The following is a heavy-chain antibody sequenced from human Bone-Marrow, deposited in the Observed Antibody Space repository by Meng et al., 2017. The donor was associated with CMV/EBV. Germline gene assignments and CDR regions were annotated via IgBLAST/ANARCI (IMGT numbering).Heavy chain of an antibody. CDR2: IYYSGST. V-gene: IGHV4-59*01. CDR3: AREGYYSSLDS. D-gene: IGHD2-15*01. Sequence: SETLSLTCTVSGGSISSYYWSWIRQPPGKGLEWIGYIYYSGSTNYNPSLKSRVTISVDTSKNQFSLKLSSVTAADSAVYYCAREGYYSSLDSWGQGNLVTVSS. J-gene: IGHJ4*02. CDR1: GGSISSYY.